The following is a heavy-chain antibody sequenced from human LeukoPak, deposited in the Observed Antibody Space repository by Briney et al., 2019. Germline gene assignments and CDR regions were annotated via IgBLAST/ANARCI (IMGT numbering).Heavy chain of an antibody. CDR3: ARDLFGSGWSD. CDR1: GGSISSYY. J-gene: IGHJ4*02. CDR2: IYTSGST. D-gene: IGHD6-19*01. Sequence: PSETLSLTCTVSGGSISSYYWSWIRQPAGKGLEWIGRIYTSGSTNYNTSHTSRVTMSVDTPKIQSALKLSSVTAADTAVYDCARDLFGSGWSDWGQGTLVTVAS. V-gene: IGHV4-4*07.